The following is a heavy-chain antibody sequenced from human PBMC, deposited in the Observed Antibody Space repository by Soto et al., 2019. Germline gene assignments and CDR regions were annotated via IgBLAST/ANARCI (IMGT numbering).Heavy chain of an antibody. CDR2: ISDGGGGTT. CDR3: AKFLSAPVVVPYDAFDI. V-gene: IGHV3-23*01. D-gene: IGHD2-15*01. J-gene: IGHJ3*02. Sequence: GGSLRLSCEASGFSFSNYPMSWVRQAPGKGLEWVSYISDGGGGTTYYADSVKGRFTISRDNSKNTLYLQMNSLRAEDTAVYYCAKFLSAPVVVPYDAFDIWGQGTMVTVSS. CDR1: GFSFSNYP.